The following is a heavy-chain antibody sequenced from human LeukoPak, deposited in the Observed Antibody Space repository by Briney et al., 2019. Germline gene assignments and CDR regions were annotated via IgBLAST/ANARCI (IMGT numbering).Heavy chain of an antibody. Sequence: PSETLSLTCTVSGGSISSYYWSGIRQPPGKGLEWIGYIYYSGSTNYNPSLKSRVTISVDTSKNQFSLKLSSVTAADTAVYYCARAIHDYGDYYGMDVWGQGTTVTVSS. CDR1: GGSISSYY. V-gene: IGHV4-59*08. J-gene: IGHJ6*02. D-gene: IGHD4-17*01. CDR2: IYYSGST. CDR3: ARAIHDYGDYYGMDV.